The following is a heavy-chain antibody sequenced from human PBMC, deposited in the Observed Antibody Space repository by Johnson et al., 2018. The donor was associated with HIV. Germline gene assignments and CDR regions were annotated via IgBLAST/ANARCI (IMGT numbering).Heavy chain of an antibody. D-gene: IGHD6-19*01. V-gene: IGHV3-15*05. CDR1: GFTFTNAW. CDR3: TTARNRLWSSSGWTGFWAFDM. J-gene: IGHJ3*02. Sequence: VQLVESGGGLVEPGGSLRLSCAASGFTFTNAWMSWVRQAPGKGLEWVGRIKSKTDGGTTDYAAPVKGRFTISRDDSKNTLYLEMNSLKIEDTAVYYCTTARNRLWSSSGWTGFWAFDMWGQGTMVTVSS. CDR2: IKSKTDGGTT.